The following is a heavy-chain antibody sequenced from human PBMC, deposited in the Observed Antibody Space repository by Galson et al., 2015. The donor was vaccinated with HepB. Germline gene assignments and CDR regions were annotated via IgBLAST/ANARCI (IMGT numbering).Heavy chain of an antibody. CDR1: GYTFTGYY. CDR3: ATFGSTIFGVVTSFDY. Sequence: SVKVSCKASGYTFTGYYMHWVRQAPGQGLEWMGWINPNSGGTNYAQKFQGRVTMTRDTSISTAYMELSRLRSDDTAVYYCATFGSTIFGVVTSFDYWGQGTLVTVSS. CDR2: INPNSGGT. J-gene: IGHJ4*02. V-gene: IGHV1-2*02. D-gene: IGHD3-3*01.